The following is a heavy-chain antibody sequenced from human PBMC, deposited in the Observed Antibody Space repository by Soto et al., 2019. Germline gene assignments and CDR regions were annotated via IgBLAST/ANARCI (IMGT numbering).Heavy chain of an antibody. Sequence: SGPTLVNPTQTLTLTCTFSGFSLSTSGVGVGWIRQPPGKALEWLALIYWDDDKRYSPSLKSRLTITKDTSKNQVVLTMSNMDPVDTARYYCAHIVVAGLGYYFDYWGQRTLVTVSS. J-gene: IGHJ4*02. CDR2: IYWDDDK. V-gene: IGHV2-5*02. D-gene: IGHD6-19*01. CDR1: GFSLSTSGVG. CDR3: AHIVVAGLGYYFDY.